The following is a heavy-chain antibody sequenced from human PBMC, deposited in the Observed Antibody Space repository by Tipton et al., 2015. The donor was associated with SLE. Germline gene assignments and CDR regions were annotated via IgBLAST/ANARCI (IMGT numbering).Heavy chain of an antibody. V-gene: IGHV4-30-4*01. Sequence: TLSLTCTVSGDSISSGNYYWNWIRQPPGKGLEWIGYIYNTGRTYYNPSLKSRVTISVDTSMSQFSLKLSSVTAADTAVYYCARVGSGWYTSAFDIWGQGTMVTVSS. CDR2: IYNTGRT. D-gene: IGHD6-19*01. CDR1: GDSISSGNYY. CDR3: ARVGSGWYTSAFDI. J-gene: IGHJ3*02.